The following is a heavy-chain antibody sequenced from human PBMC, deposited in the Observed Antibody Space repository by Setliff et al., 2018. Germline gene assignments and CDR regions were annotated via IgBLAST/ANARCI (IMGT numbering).Heavy chain of an antibody. CDR2: IIPILGIA. CDR3: ARGAYYYYYGMDV. J-gene: IGHJ6*02. Sequence: ASVKVSCKASGGTFSSYAISWVRQAPGQGLEWMGGIIPILGIANYAQKFQGRVTITADESTSTAYMELSSLRSEDTAVYYCARGAYYYYYGMDVWGQGTTVTV. CDR1: GGTFSSYA. V-gene: IGHV1-69*10.